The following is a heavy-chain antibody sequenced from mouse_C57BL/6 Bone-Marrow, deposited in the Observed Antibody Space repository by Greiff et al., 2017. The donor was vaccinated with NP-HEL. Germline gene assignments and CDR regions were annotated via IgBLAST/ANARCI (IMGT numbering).Heavy chain of an antibody. CDR1: GFTFSDYG. J-gene: IGHJ3*01. V-gene: IGHV5-17*01. CDR3: AIYGNYGWFAY. Sequence: EVQLVESGGGLVKPGGSLKLSCAASGFTFSDYGMHWVRQAPEKGLEWVAYISSGSSTIYYADTVKGRFTISRDNAKNTLFLQMTSLGSEDTAMYYCAIYGNYGWFAYWGQGTLVTVSA. D-gene: IGHD2-1*01. CDR2: ISSGSSTI.